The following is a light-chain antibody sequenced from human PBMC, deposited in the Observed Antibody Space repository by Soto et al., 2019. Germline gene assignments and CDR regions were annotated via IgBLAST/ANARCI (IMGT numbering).Light chain of an antibody. J-gene: IGKJ1*01. CDR2: DAS. CDR1: QGISSA. CDR3: QQYHTYRT. Sequence: AIQLTQSPSSLSASVGDRVTITCRASQGISSALAWYQQKPGKAPKLLIYDASSLESGVPSRFSGSGSGTDFTLTISSLQPEDFATYYCQQYHTYRTFGQGTKVEIK. V-gene: IGKV1-13*02.